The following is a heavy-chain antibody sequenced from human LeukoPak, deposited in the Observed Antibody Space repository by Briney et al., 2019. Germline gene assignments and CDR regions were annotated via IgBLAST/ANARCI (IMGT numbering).Heavy chain of an antibody. CDR1: GGSFTGYY. J-gene: IGHJ6*02. Sequence: PSETLSLTCAVYGGSFTGYYWSWIRQPPGKGLEWIGEINHSGSTNYNPSLKSRVTISVDTSKNRFSLKLSSVTAADTAVYYCARGRGRGRYSGYDKANYYYGMDVWGQGTTVTVSS. CDR3: ARGRGRGRYSGYDKANYYYGMDV. CDR2: INHSGST. D-gene: IGHD5-12*01. V-gene: IGHV4-34*01.